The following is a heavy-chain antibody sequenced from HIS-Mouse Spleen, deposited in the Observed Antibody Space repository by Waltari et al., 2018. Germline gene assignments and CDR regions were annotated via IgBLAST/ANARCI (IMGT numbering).Heavy chain of an antibody. V-gene: IGHV4-39*07. CDR2: IYYIGST. CDR3: AREIPYSSSWYDWYFDL. J-gene: IGHJ2*01. D-gene: IGHD6-13*01. CDR1: VGSISSSSYY. Sequence: QLQLQESGPGLVKPSETLSLTCTVSVGSISSSSYYWGWIRQPPGKGLGWIGSIYYIGSTYYNPSPKSRVTISVDTSKNQFSLKLSSVTAADTAVYYCAREIPYSSSWYDWYFDLWGRGTLVTVSS.